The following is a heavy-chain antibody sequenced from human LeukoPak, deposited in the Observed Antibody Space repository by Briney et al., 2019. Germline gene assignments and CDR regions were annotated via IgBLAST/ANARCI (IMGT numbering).Heavy chain of an antibody. V-gene: IGHV4-30-4*01. D-gene: IGHD2-21*02. CDR1: GGSISSGDYY. J-gene: IGHJ3*02. Sequence: SETLSLTCTVSGGSISSGDYYWSWIRQPPGKGLEWIVYIYYSGSTYYNPSLKSRVTISVDTSKNQFSLKLSSVTAADTAVYYCARDPGAYCGGDCADAFDIWGQGTMVTVSS. CDR3: ARDPGAYCGGDCADAFDI. CDR2: IYYSGST.